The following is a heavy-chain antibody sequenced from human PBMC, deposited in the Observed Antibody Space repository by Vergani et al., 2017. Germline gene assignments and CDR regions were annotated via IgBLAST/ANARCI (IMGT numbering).Heavy chain of an antibody. CDR1: GFNFSSYT. CDR2: VISSSRRQ. Sequence: EVQLVESGGGLVQPGGSLRLSCAASGFNFSSYTMNWVRQAPGKGLEWISYVISSSRRQSYADSVKGRFTVSRDTAKNSLYLQMNSLRADDTAVYYCTREYSSSSGRVLDMWGQGTMVTVSS. V-gene: IGHV3-48*01. CDR3: TREYSSSSGRVLDM. J-gene: IGHJ3*02. D-gene: IGHD6-6*01.